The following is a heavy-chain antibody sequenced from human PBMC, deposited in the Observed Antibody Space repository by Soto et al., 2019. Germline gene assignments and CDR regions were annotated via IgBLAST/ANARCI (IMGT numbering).Heavy chain of an antibody. CDR3: AREMNYDILTGYYPRENDAFDI. CDR2: IIPIFGTA. J-gene: IGHJ3*02. D-gene: IGHD3-9*01. V-gene: IGHV1-69*13. Sequence: ASVKVSCKASGGTFSSYAISWVRQAPGQGLEWMGGIIPIFGTANYAQKFQGRVTITADESTSTAYMELSSLRSEDTAVYYCAREMNYDILTGYYPRENDAFDIWGQGTMVTVSS. CDR1: GGTFSSYA.